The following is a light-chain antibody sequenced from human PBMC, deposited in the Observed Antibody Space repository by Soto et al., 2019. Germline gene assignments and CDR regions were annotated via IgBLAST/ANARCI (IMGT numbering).Light chain of an antibody. V-gene: IGKV3-20*01. CDR1: QFFGSDY. CDR2: GAS. Sequence: EIVLTQSPDTLSLSPGERATLSCRASQFFGSDYLAWYQQKPGQPPRLLIYGASRRATGIPDRFSGSGSGTDFTLTISSLEPENFAMYYCQEYHGTGTFVQGTKVEIK. J-gene: IGKJ1*01. CDR3: QEYHGTGT.